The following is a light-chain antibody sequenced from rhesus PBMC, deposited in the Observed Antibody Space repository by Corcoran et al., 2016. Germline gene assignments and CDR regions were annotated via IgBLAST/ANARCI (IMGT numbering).Light chain of an antibody. CDR3: QQYDSVPWT. CDR2: SAK. Sequence: DIQMTQSPSSLSASVGDRVTITCRASQGINNYLNWYQQNPGKAPKLLIYSAKRLDRGVPSRFRGSGSGTEFTITISSLQPEDFATYYCQQYDSVPWTFGQGTKVEIK. CDR1: QGINNY. V-gene: IGKV1-32*01. J-gene: IGKJ1*01.